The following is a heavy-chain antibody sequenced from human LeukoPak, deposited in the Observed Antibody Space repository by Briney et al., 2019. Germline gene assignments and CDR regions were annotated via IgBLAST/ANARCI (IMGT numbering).Heavy chain of an antibody. CDR3: ARHFLGYCGGGSCLNWFDP. CDR1: GGSISSSSYY. D-gene: IGHD2-15*01. Sequence: SETLSLTCTVSGGSISSSSYYWGWIRQPPGNGLEWIGSIYYSGSTYYNPSLKSRVTISVDTSKNQFSLKLSSVTAADTAVYYCARHFLGYCGGGSCLNWFDPWGQGTLVTVSS. V-gene: IGHV4-39*01. CDR2: IYYSGST. J-gene: IGHJ5*02.